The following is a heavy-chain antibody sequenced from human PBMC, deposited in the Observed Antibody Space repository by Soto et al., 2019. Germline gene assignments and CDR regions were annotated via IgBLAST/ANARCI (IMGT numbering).Heavy chain of an antibody. CDR1: GGSISSDAYS. CDR3: ARARLRAVYAFDI. Sequence: SETLSLTCTVSGGSISSDAYSWSWIRQRPGKGLGWIGYIYFSGSTYYSPSLKSRLSISLDTSNNQFSLRLSSVTAADTAMYYCARARLRAVYAFDIWGQGTMVTVSS. V-gene: IGHV4-31*03. D-gene: IGHD4-17*01. CDR2: IYFSGST. J-gene: IGHJ3*02.